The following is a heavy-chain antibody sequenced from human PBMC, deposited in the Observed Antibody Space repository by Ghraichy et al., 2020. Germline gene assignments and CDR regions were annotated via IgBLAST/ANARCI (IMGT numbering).Heavy chain of an antibody. D-gene: IGHD3-10*01. Sequence: GGSLRLSCAASGFTFSSYAMHWVRQAPGKGLEWVAVISYDGSNKYYADSVKGRFTISRDNSKNTLYLQMNSLRAEDTAVYYCARAAVRGTFDYWGQGTLVTVSS. CDR2: ISYDGSNK. V-gene: IGHV3-30*04. CDR1: GFTFSSYA. J-gene: IGHJ4*02. CDR3: ARAAVRGTFDY.